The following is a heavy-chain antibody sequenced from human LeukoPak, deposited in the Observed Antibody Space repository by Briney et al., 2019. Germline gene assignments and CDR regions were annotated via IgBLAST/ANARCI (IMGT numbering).Heavy chain of an antibody. V-gene: IGHV3-23*01. Sequence: GGSLRLSCAASGFTFNRNAISCVRQAPGKGLEWVSTIGGSGDKTFYADSVKGRLTISRDNSKNMLHLQMSSLTGEDTALYYCVRRGDASSGWGDHDYWGQGALVTVSS. CDR2: IGGSGDKT. J-gene: IGHJ4*02. CDR1: GFTFNRNA. D-gene: IGHD6-19*01. CDR3: VRRGDASSGWGDHDY.